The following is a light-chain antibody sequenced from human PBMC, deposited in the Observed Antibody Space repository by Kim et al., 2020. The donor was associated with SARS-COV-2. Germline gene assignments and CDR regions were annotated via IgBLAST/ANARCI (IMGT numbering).Light chain of an antibody. CDR3: LQYVDSPYT. J-gene: IGKJ2*01. CDR1: VSRGA. Sequence: VSRGALAWYQQKPGQAPRLLIYGASSRATGIPDRFSGSGSGTDFTLTISRLEPEDFAVFYCLQYVDSPYTFGQGTKLEI. V-gene: IGKV3-20*01. CDR2: GAS.